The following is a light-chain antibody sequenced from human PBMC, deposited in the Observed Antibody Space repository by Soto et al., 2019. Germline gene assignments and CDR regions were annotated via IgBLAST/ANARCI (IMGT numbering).Light chain of an antibody. V-gene: IGKV1-39*01. Sequence: DIQMTQSPSSLSASFGDRVTTXXRASQSISFYLNWYQQKPGNAPKVXIYAASNLQTGVPSRFSGSGSGTDFTLTINSLQPEDFATYSCQQSYSTPITFGQGTRLEIK. CDR3: QQSYSTPIT. J-gene: IGKJ5*01. CDR2: AAS. CDR1: QSISFY.